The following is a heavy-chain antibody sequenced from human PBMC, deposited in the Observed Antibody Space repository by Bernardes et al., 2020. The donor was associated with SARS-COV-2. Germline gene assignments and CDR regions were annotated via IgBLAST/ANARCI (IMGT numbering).Heavy chain of an antibody. D-gene: IGHD5-12*01. CDR2: IDPNDSYM. J-gene: IGHJ5*02. CDR1: GYSFASYW. Sequence: GESLKISCKGSGYSFASYWISWVRQLPGKGLEWMGRIDPNDSYMNYSPSFQGHVTLSADKSISTAYLQWRSLKASDTAIYYCARHPHDTIAYDADGWFDPWGQGTLVTVSS. CDR3: ARHPHDTIAYDADGWFDP. V-gene: IGHV5-10-1*01.